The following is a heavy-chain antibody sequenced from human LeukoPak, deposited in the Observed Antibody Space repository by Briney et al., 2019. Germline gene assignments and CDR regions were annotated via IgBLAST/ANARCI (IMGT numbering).Heavy chain of an antibody. V-gene: IGHV3-48*04. J-gene: IGHJ4*02. CDR1: GFTFTTYW. D-gene: IGHD3-22*01. Sequence: GGSLRLSCAASGFTFTTYWMNWVRQAPGKGLEWVSYISSSSNNIYYADSVKGRFTISRDNAKNSLYLQMNSLRAEDTAVYYCVRDFHRRLYDTNYYFYWGQGTLVTVSS. CDR2: ISSSSNNI. CDR3: VRDFHRRLYDTNYYFY.